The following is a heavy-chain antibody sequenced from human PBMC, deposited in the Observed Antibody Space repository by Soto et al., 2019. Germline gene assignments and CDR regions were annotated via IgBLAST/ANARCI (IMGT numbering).Heavy chain of an antibody. V-gene: IGHV1-69*01. J-gene: IGHJ6*04. CDR1: GGTFSSYA. CDR3: ARGGDVNGVCYTFGNCSYGMDV. D-gene: IGHD2-8*01. Sequence: QVQLVQSGAEVKKPGSSVKVSCKASGGTFSSYAISWVRQAPGQGLEWMGGIIPIFGTANYAQKFQGRVTITADESTSTAYMELSRLRSEDTAVYYCARGGDVNGVCYTFGNCSYGMDVWGEGTTVTVSS. CDR2: IIPIFGTA.